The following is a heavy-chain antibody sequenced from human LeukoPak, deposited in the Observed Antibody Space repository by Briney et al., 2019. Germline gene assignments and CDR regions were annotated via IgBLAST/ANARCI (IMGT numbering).Heavy chain of an antibody. CDR2: IKQDGSEK. V-gene: IGHV3-7*01. CDR1: GFTFSNYW. CDR3: ARGSVTMI. Sequence: GGSLRLSCAASGFTFSNYWRTGVRQAPGKGLEWVANIKQDGSEKYYVDSVKGRFTISRDNAENSLYLQMNSLRAEGTAVYYCARGSVTMIWGQGTLVTVSS. D-gene: IGHD3-22*01. J-gene: IGHJ4*02.